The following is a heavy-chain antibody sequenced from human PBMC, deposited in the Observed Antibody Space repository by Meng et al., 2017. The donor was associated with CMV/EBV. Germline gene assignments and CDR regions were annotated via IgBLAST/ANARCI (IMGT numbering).Heavy chain of an antibody. Sequence: SVKVSCKASGGTFSSYTISWVRQAPGQGLEWMGRIIPILGIANYAQKFQGRVTITADKSTSTAYMELSSLRSEDTAVYYCARGAVVVVPAADDAFDIWGQGTMVT. D-gene: IGHD2-2*01. J-gene: IGHJ3*02. CDR3: ARGAVVVVPAADDAFDI. CDR1: GGTFSSYT. V-gene: IGHV1-69*02. CDR2: IIPILGIA.